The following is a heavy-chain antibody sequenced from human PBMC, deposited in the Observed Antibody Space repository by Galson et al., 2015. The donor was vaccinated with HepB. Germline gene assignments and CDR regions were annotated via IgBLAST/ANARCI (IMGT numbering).Heavy chain of an antibody. CDR3: ARGTYFDY. J-gene: IGHJ4*02. V-gene: IGHV1-18*01. Sequence: SVKVSCKASGHTISSYGVSWVRQAPGQGLEWMGWISAHNGNTNYAQKLQGRVTMTTDTSTSTAYMELRSLRSDDTAVYYCARGTYFDYWGQGTLVTVSS. CDR2: ISAHNGNT. CDR1: GHTISSYG.